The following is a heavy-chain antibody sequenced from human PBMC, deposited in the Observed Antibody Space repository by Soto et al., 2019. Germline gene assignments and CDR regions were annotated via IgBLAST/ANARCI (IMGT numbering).Heavy chain of an antibody. V-gene: IGHV3-53*01. CDR3: ARDCGGSSCSPAIGA. Sequence: EVQVVESGGGLIQPGGSLRLSCAASGFVVSETYMSWVRQAPGRGLQWVSFTYSGGSTYYADSVKGRFTISRDSSRNTLYLQMNSLRVEDTAVYYCARDCGGSSCSPAIGAWGQGTLVTVFS. J-gene: IGHJ5*02. D-gene: IGHD2-15*01. CDR1: GFVVSETY. CDR2: TYSGGST.